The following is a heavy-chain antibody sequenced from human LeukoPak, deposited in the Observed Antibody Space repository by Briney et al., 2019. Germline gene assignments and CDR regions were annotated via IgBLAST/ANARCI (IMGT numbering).Heavy chain of an antibody. D-gene: IGHD3-3*01. V-gene: IGHV4-39*01. J-gene: IGHJ5*02. Sequence: SETLSLTCTVSGGSISSSSYYWGWIRQPPGKGLEWIGSIYYSGSTYYNPSLKSRVTISVDTSKNQFSLKLSSVPAADTAVYYCARHEGPYYDFWSGSRADWFDPWGQGTLVTVSS. CDR2: IYYSGST. CDR3: ARHEGPYYDFWSGSRADWFDP. CDR1: GGSISSSSYY.